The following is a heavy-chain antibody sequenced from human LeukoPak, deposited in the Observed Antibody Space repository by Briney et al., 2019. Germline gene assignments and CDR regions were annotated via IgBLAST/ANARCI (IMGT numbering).Heavy chain of an antibody. CDR3: ALAPHLPMLWFDP. J-gene: IGHJ5*02. CDR2: IYWNDNK. CDR1: GFSLSTSGLG. V-gene: IGHV2-5*01. D-gene: IGHD2-8*01. Sequence: SGPTLVNPTQTLTLTCTFSGFSLSTSGLGVGWIRHPPGKALEWLALIYWNDNKRYKPSLTSRLTISKGTSTNQVVLRMTNMDPMDTATYYCALAPHLPMLWFDPWGQGTLVTVSA.